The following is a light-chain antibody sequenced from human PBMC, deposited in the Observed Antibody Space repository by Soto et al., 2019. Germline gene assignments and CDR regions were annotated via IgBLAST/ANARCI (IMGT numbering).Light chain of an antibody. CDR2: EVS. CDR1: SSDVGSYNL. V-gene: IGLV2-23*02. CDR3: CSYAGSSTSI. Sequence: SALTEPANWLGSRGQPITISSTGTSSDVGSYNLVSWYQQHPGKAPKLMIYEVSKRPSGVSNRFSGSKSGNTASLTISGLQAEDEADYYCCSYAGSSTSIFGTGTKVTVL. J-gene: IGLJ1*01.